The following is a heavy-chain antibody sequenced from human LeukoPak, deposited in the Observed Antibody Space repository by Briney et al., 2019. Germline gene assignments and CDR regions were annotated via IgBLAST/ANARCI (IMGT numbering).Heavy chain of an antibody. CDR2: ISSSGSSI. CDR1: GFTFSSYE. D-gene: IGHD3-22*01. CDR3: ARDYMDSSGYYFDY. Sequence: PGGSLRLSCAASGFTFSSYEIIWVLQAPGKGLEWVSYISSSGSSIYYADSVKGRFTISRDNAKNSLYLQMNSLRAEDTAVYYCARDYMDSSGYYFDYWGQGTLVTVSS. J-gene: IGHJ4*02. V-gene: IGHV3-48*03.